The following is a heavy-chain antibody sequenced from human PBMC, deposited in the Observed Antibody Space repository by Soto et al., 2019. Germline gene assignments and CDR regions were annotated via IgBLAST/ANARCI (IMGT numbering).Heavy chain of an antibody. CDR1: GGTFSSYT. CDR2: IIPILGIA. J-gene: IGHJ4*02. V-gene: IGHV1-69*02. Sequence: SVKVSCKASGGTFSSYTISWVRQAPGQGLEWMGRIIPILGIANYAQKFQGRVTITADKSTSTAYMELSSLRSEDTAVYYCAGISTSIAVAGYFDYWGQGTLVTVSS. D-gene: IGHD6-19*01. CDR3: AGISTSIAVAGYFDY.